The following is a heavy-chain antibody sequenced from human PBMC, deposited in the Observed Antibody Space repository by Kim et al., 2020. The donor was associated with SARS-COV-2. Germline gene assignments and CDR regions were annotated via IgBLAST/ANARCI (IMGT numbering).Heavy chain of an antibody. D-gene: IGHD3-10*01. Sequence: SQTLSLTCAISGDSVSSNSAAWNWIRQSPSRGLEWLGRTYYRSKWYNDYAVSVKSRITINPDTSKNQFSLQLNSVTPEDTAVYYCARGLLWFGEFENGMDVWGQGTTVTASS. CDR1: GDSVSSNSAA. CDR2: TYYRSKWYN. CDR3: ARGLLWFGEFENGMDV. J-gene: IGHJ6*02. V-gene: IGHV6-1*01.